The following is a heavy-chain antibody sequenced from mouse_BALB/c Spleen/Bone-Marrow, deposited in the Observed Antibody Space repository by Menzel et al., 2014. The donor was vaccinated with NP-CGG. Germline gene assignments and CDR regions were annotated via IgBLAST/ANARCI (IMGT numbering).Heavy chain of an antibody. D-gene: IGHD4-1*01. J-gene: IGHJ2*01. Sequence: DVKLVESGGGLVRPGGSRKLSCAASGFTFSSFGMHWVRQAPEKGLEWVAYISIGSSNIYYADTVKGRFTISRDNPKNTLFLQMTSLRSEDTAMYYCTRGGNWDDFDYWGRGTTLTVSS. CDR3: TRGGNWDDFDY. CDR1: GFTFSSFG. CDR2: ISIGSSNI. V-gene: IGHV5-17*02.